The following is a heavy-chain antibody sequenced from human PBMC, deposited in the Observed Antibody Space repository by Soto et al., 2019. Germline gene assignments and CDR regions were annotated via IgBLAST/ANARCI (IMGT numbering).Heavy chain of an antibody. J-gene: IGHJ4*02. CDR1: GFIVSNKH. CDR2: LYTDDRT. V-gene: IGHV3-53*05. CDR3: VGAAAGD. D-gene: IGHD3-16*01. Sequence: EVQLVETGGGLMQPGGSLRLSCAASGFIVSNKHMGWVRQAPGKGLESVSILYTDDRTYYADSVKGRFTISRDNSKNTVSLQMNGLRDEDTAMYYCVGAAAGDWGQGTAVTVSS.